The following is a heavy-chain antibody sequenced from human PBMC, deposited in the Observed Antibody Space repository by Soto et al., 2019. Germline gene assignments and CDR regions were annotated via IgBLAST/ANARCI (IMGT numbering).Heavy chain of an antibody. CDR1: GGSISSYY. CDR2: IYYSGST. J-gene: IGHJ4*02. CDR3: ATVPDY. V-gene: IGHV4-59*12. Sequence: SETLSLTCTVSGGSISSYYWSWIRQPPGKGLEWIGYIYYSGSTYYNPSLKSRVTISIDRPKNQFSLKLSSVTAEDTAVYYCATVPDYWGQGILVTVSS.